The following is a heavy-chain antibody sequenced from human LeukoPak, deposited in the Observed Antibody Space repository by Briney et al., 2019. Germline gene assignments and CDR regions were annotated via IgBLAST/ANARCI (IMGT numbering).Heavy chain of an antibody. CDR2: IKEDGGDI. J-gene: IGHJ4*02. CDR1: GFTFSSYW. CDR3: ARSRYSTAYYTYYFDF. Sequence: GGSLRLSCAASGFTFSSYWMSWVRQAPGKGLEWVAKIKEDGGDIYYGDSVKGRFTISRDNAKRSLYLQMNSLGAEDTAVYYCARSRYSTAYYTYYFDFWGQGTLVTVSS. D-gene: IGHD6-25*01. V-gene: IGHV3-7*05.